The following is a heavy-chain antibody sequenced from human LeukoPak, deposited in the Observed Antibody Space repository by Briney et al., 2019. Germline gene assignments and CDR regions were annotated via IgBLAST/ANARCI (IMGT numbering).Heavy chain of an antibody. D-gene: IGHD3-3*01. J-gene: IGHJ4*02. V-gene: IGHV1-2*02. Sequence: ASVKVSCKASGYTFTGYYMHWVRQAPGQGLEGMGWINPNSGGTNYAQKFQGRVTMTRDTSISTAYMELSRLRSDDTAVYYCARGGFLEWLLSHFDYWGQGTLVTVSS. CDR3: ARGGFLEWLLSHFDY. CDR2: INPNSGGT. CDR1: GYTFTGYY.